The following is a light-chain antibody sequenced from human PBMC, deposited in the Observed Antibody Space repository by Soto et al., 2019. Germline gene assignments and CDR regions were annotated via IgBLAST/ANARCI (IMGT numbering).Light chain of an antibody. V-gene: IGKV3-20*01. CDR3: QHYGNSAPCT. CDR2: GTS. J-gene: IGKJ1*01. Sequence: ESVLTQSQGTLSLSPGERATLSCRASQSVSSSTYSAWYQQKPGQALRLLIYGTSNRATGIPDRFSGSGSGTAFTLTISRLEPEDFAVYYCQHYGNSAPCTFGQGTKVEI. CDR1: QSVSSSTY.